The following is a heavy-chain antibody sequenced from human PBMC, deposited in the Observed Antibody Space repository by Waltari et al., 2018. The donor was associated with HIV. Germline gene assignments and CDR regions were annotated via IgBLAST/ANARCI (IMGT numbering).Heavy chain of an antibody. CDR2: IKSKTDGGTT. V-gene: IGHV3-15*01. Sequence: EVQLVESGGGSVKPGGSLRLSCAASGFGFSYAWMNWVRQAPGNGLEWVGRIKSKTDGGTTDYATPVKGRFTISRDDSKNTVNLQMNSLKTEDTAVYYCTTDLWEGDTLNRNCWGQGTLVTVSS. D-gene: IGHD1-26*01. CDR3: TTDLWEGDTLNRNC. CDR1: GFGFSYAW. J-gene: IGHJ4*02.